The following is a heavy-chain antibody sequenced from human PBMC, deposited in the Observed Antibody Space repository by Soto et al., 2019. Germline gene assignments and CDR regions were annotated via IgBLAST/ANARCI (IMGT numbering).Heavy chain of an antibody. V-gene: IGHV1-69*08. D-gene: IGHD3-10*01. J-gene: IGHJ4*02. CDR3: ARDEEYDGSGSYFY. Sequence: QVQLVQSGAAVTKPGSSVKVSCKASGGTFSSYTISWVRQAPGPGLEWMGRIIPILGIANYAQKLQGRVTITGDKSTSTAYMELSSLRSEDTAVYYCARDEEYDGSGSYFYWGQGTLVTVSS. CDR2: IIPILGIA. CDR1: GGTFSSYT.